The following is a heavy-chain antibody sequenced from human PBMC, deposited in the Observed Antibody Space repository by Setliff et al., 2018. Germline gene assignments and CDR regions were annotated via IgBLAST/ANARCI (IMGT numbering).Heavy chain of an antibody. CDR1: GDSINNFY. CDR3: ARAPLDYSSRAFDF. V-gene: IGHV4-59*01. Sequence: SETLSLTCSVSGDSINNFYWNWIRQSPGTGLEWIGYIFSDGTTYYNPSLKSRVAMSVDASKKQFSLSLSAVTAADTAKYYCARAPLDYSSRAFDFWGQGTMVTVSS. J-gene: IGHJ3*01. CDR2: IFSDGTT. D-gene: IGHD2-15*01.